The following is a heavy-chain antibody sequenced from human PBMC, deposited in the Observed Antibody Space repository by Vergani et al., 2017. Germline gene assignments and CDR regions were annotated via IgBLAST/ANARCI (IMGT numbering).Heavy chain of an antibody. J-gene: IGHJ3*02. Sequence: QVQLVESGGGLVKPGGSLSLSCAASGFSFIYHYMTWIRQAPGKGLEWVSYISNSGNTIEYEDSVKGRFSISRDNAKSSLFLLMDSLRAEDTAVYYCARDHRDYNNYPGTFDIWGQGSMVTVSS. CDR2: ISNSGNTI. V-gene: IGHV3-11*01. CDR3: ARDHRDYNNYPGTFDI. CDR1: GFSFIYHY. D-gene: IGHD5-24*01.